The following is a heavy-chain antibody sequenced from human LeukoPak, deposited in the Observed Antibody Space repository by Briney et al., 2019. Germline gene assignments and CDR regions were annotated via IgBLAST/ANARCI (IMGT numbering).Heavy chain of an antibody. J-gene: IGHJ6*02. CDR1: GFTFSSYG. D-gene: IGHD2-2*01. CDR3: AREIDCSSTSCYYYYGMDV. CDR2: ISYDGSNK. V-gene: IGHV3-30*03. Sequence: GRSLRLSCAASGFTFSSYGMHWVRQAPGKGLEWVAVISYDGSNKYYADSVKGRFTISRDNSKNTLYLQMNSLRAEDTAVYYCAREIDCSSTSCYYYYGMDVWGQGTTVTVSS.